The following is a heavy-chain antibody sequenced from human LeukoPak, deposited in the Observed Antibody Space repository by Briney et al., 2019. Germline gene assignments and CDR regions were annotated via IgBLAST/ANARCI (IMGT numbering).Heavy chain of an antibody. D-gene: IGHD6-13*01. Sequence: PGGSLRLSCAASGFTDSSKYISWVRQAPGKGLEWVSVIYDGGSADYADSVKGRFTISRDNSKSKVYIQMNSLRVEDTSVYYCAREASYSSSWWYFDHWGQGTLVTVSS. CDR2: IYDGGSA. CDR1: GFTDSSKY. V-gene: IGHV3-66*01. J-gene: IGHJ4*02. CDR3: AREASYSSSWWYFDH.